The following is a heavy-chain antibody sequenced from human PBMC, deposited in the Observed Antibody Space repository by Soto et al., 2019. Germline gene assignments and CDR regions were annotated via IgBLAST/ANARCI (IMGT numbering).Heavy chain of an antibody. J-gene: IGHJ4*02. CDR2: ISSNGGST. V-gene: IGHV3-64*01. CDR1: GFTFSSYA. CDR3: ARGFYSSGLVLFGY. D-gene: IGHD6-19*01. Sequence: PGGSLRLSCAASGFTFSSYAMHWVRQAPGKGLEYVSAISSNGGSTYYANSVKGRFTISRDNSKNTLYLQMGSLRAEDMAVYYCARGFYSSGLVLFGYWRQGTLVTVSS.